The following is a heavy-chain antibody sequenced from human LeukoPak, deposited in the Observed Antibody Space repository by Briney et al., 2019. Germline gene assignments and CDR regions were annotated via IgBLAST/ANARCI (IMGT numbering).Heavy chain of an antibody. CDR2: ISSSSYI. V-gene: IGHV3-21*01. CDR1: GFTFSSYS. D-gene: IGHD4-11*01. Sequence: AGGSLKLSCAASGFTFSSYSMNWVRQAPGKGLEWVSSISSSSYIYYADSVKGRFTISRDNAKNSLYLQMNSLRAEDTAVYYCASENDYSNYAYYYYMDVWGKGTTVTVSS. J-gene: IGHJ6*03. CDR3: ASENDYSNYAYYYYMDV.